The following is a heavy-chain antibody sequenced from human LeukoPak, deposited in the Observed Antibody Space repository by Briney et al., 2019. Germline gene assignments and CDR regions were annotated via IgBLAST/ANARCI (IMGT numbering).Heavy chain of an antibody. Sequence: PGGSLRLSCAASGFTFSSYWMHWVRQAPGKGLVWVSRINSDGSSTSYADSVKGRFTISRDNAKNTLYLQMNSLRAEDTAVYYCARAQDYDSSGYYPPAFDIWGQGTMVTVSS. CDR1: GFTFSSYW. D-gene: IGHD3-22*01. J-gene: IGHJ3*02. CDR3: ARAQDYDSSGYYPPAFDI. V-gene: IGHV3-74*01. CDR2: INSDGSST.